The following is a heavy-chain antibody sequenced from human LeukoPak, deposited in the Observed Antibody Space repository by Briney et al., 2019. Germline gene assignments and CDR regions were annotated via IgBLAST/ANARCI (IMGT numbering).Heavy chain of an antibody. Sequence: PSETLSLTCTVSGGSISSGSYYWSWIRQPAGKGLEWIGRIYTSGSTNYNPSLKSRVTISVDTSKNQFSLKLSSVTAADTAVYYCARQGGIRANWFDPWGQGTLVTVSS. D-gene: IGHD3-10*01. V-gene: IGHV4-61*02. CDR3: ARQGGIRANWFDP. CDR2: IYTSGST. CDR1: GGSISSGSYY. J-gene: IGHJ5*02.